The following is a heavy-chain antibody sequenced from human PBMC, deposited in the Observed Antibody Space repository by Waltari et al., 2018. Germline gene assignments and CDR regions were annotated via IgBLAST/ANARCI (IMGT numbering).Heavy chain of an antibody. D-gene: IGHD3-3*01. CDR2: IYSGGST. J-gene: IGHJ4*02. Sequence: EVQLVESGGGLIQPGGSLRLSCAASGFTVSSNYMSWVRQAPGKGLEWVSVIYSGGSTYYADSVKGRFTISRDNSKNTLYLQMNSLRAEDTAVYYCARAYYDFWSGYFDYWGQGTLVTVSS. CDR3: ARAYYDFWSGYFDY. CDR1: GFTVSSNY. V-gene: IGHV3-53*01.